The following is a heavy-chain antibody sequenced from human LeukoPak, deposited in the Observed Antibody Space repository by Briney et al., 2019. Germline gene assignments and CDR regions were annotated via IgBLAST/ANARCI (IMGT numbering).Heavy chain of an antibody. CDR3: AREYDSSGYYDY. D-gene: IGHD3-22*01. Sequence: SQTLSLTCTVSGGSISSGGYYWSWIRQHPGKGLEWIGYIYYSGSTYYNPSLKSRVTISVDTSKNQFSLKLSSVTAADTAVYYCAREYDSSGYYDYWGQRTLVTVSS. CDR2: IYYSGST. V-gene: IGHV4-31*03. CDR1: GGSISSGGYY. J-gene: IGHJ4*02.